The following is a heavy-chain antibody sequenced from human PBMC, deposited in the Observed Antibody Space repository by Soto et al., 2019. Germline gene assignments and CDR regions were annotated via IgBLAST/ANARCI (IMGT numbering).Heavy chain of an antibody. CDR2: VYPGDSDT. Sequence: PGESLKISCQGSGYSFTSYWIGWVRQMPGKGLEGMGIVYPGDSDTRYSPSFQGQVTISADKSISTAYLQWSSLKASDTAMYYCARQGPLAYCGGDCTDAFDIWGQGTMVTVSS. CDR3: ARQGPLAYCGGDCTDAFDI. CDR1: GYSFTSYW. J-gene: IGHJ3*02. V-gene: IGHV5-51*01. D-gene: IGHD2-21*02.